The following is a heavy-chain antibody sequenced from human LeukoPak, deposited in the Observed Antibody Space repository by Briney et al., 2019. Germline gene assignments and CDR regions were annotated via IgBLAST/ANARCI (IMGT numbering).Heavy chain of an antibody. CDR2: IGGSSGST. Sequence: GGSLRLSCAASTFTLSTYGMSWVRQAPGKGLEWVSAIGGSSGSTHYADSVKGRFTISRDESKNTLYLHMNSLRAEDTSIYYCAKGQYGGHSLIEYWGQGTLVTVSS. J-gene: IGHJ4*02. V-gene: IGHV3-23*01. D-gene: IGHD4-23*01. CDR1: TFTLSTYG. CDR3: AKGQYGGHSLIEY.